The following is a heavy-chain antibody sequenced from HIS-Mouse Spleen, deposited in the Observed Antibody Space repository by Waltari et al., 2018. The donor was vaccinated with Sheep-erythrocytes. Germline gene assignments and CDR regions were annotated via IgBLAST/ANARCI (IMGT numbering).Heavy chain of an antibody. CDR1: GFTFSSYS. J-gene: IGHJ4*02. V-gene: IGHV3-21*01. Sequence: EVQLVESGGGLVKPGGSLRLSCAASGFTFSSYSMNWVRQAPGKGRXVESSISSXXXYISYAYSVKGRFTISRXNAKXSLYLQMNSLRAEDTAVYYCXQTGATTPXXDYWXQGTLVTVSS. D-gene: IGHD1-26*01. CDR2: ISSXXXYI. CDR3: XQTGATTPXXDY.